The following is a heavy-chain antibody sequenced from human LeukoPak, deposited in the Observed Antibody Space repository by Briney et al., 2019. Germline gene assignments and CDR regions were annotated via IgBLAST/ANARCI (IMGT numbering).Heavy chain of an antibody. V-gene: IGHV4-39*07. Sequence: SETLSLTCTVSGGSISSSSYYWGWIRQPPGKGLEWIGSIYYSGSTYYNPSLKSRVTISVDTSKNQFSLKLSSVTAADTAVYYCARDSSGSYYRSATGDPNWFDPWGQGTLVTVSS. CDR2: IYYSGST. CDR1: GGSISSSSYY. D-gene: IGHD1-26*01. J-gene: IGHJ5*02. CDR3: ARDSSGSYYRSATGDPNWFDP.